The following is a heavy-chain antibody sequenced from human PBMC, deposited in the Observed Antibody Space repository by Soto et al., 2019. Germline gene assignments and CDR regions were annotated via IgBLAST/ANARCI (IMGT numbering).Heavy chain of an antibody. Sequence: QVQLMQSGAEVKKPGASVKVSCKASGDTFTEYYIHWVRQAPGQGLEWMGTVNPSGGHTTYAQHFLGRGTMTRDTATSTLSRELTSLTSEDTAVYYCARGGHVVVVTAALDYWGQGTLVTVSS. CDR1: GDTFTEYY. J-gene: IGHJ4*02. V-gene: IGHV1-46*01. D-gene: IGHD2-21*02. CDR3: ARGGHVVVVTAALDY. CDR2: VNPSGGHT.